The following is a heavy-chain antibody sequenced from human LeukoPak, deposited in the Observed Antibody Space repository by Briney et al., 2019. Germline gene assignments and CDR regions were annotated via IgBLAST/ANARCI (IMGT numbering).Heavy chain of an antibody. J-gene: IGHJ4*02. D-gene: IGHD4-17*01. CDR2: TNSDGSST. CDR1: GFTFSNYW. CDR3: AKGGATVIDY. V-gene: IGHV3-74*01. Sequence: GGSLRLSCAASGFTFSNYWMHWVRQAPGKGLVWVSRTNSDGSSTTSADSVKGRFTISRDNAKNTLYLQMNSLRAEDTAVYYCAKGGATVIDYWGQGTLVTVSS.